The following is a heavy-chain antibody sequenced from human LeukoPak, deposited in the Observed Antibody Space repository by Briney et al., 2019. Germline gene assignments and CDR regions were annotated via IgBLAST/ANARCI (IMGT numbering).Heavy chain of an antibody. J-gene: IGHJ5*01. D-gene: IGHD4-17*01. CDR2: INPSGGST. CDR1: GYTFTSYY. V-gene: IGHV1-46*01. CDR3: ARASFAVTTSVYWFDS. Sequence: ASVKVSCKASGYTFTSYYMHWVRQAPGLGLEWMGVINPSGGSTSYAQKFQGRVTMTRETSTSTVYMELSSLRSEDTAMYYCARASFAVTTSVYWFDSWGQGSRVSVSS.